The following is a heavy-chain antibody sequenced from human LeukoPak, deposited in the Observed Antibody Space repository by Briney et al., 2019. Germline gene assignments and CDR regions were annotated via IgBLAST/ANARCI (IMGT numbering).Heavy chain of an antibody. V-gene: IGHV3-15*01. CDR3: TTDLGRGSGSLPDY. CDR2: IKAKTDGETA. D-gene: IGHD3-10*01. CDR1: GFTFSNAW. Sequence: GVSLRLSCAASGFTFSNAWMSWVRQAPGKGLEWVGRIKAKTDGETADYVAPVIGRFIISRDDSKNTLDLQMSSLKTEDTGVYYCTTDLGRGSGSLPDYWGQGTLVTVSS. J-gene: IGHJ4*02.